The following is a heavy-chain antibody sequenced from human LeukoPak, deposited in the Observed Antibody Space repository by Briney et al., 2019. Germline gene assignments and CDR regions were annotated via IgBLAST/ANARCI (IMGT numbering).Heavy chain of an antibody. CDR3: AKTHRTYYYDSSGYNDAFDI. J-gene: IGHJ3*02. D-gene: IGHD3-22*01. CDR1: GFTFSSYG. CDR2: ISGSGGST. V-gene: IGHV3-23*01. Sequence: GGSLRLSCAASGFTFSSYGMSWVRQAPGKGLEWVSAISGSGGSTYYADSVKGRFTISRDNSKNTLYLQMNSLRAEDTAVYYCAKTHRTYYYDSSGYNDAFDIWGQGTMVTVSS.